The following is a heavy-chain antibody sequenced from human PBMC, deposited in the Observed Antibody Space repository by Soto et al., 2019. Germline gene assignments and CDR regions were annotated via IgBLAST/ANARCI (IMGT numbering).Heavy chain of an antibody. Sequence: GESLKISCAASGFTFSSYSMNWVRQAPGKGLEWVSSISSSSSYIYYADSVKGRFTISRDNAKNSLYLQMNSLRAEDTAVYYCARARVTIFGVVTAFDIWGQGTMVTVSS. CDR3: ARARVTIFGVVTAFDI. D-gene: IGHD3-3*01. J-gene: IGHJ3*02. CDR2: ISSSSSYI. V-gene: IGHV3-21*01. CDR1: GFTFSSYS.